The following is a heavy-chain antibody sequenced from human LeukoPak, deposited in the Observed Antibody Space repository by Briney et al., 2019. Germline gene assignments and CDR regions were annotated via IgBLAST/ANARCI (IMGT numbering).Heavy chain of an antibody. J-gene: IGHJ4*02. CDR1: GFTFSSYW. CDR2: INTDGSST. D-gene: IGHD3-10*01. CDR3: ARDPGPPVLLRFGESQKNYGDY. V-gene: IGHV3-74*01. Sequence: GGSLRLSCAASGFTFSSYWMHWVRQAPGKGLVWVSRINTDGSSTSYADSVKGRFTISRDNAKNTLYLQMNSLRAEDTAVYYCARDPGPPVLLRFGESQKNYGDYWGQGTLVTVSS.